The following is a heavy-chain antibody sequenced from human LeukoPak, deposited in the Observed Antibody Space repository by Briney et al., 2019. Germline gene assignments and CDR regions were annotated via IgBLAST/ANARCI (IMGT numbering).Heavy chain of an antibody. CDR1: GGSISSYY. V-gene: IGHV4-59*08. CDR2: IYYSGST. Sequence: SETLSLTCTVSGGSISSYYWSWIRQPPGKGLEWIGYIYYSGSTNYNASLTNRVTISVDTSKNQFSLKLSSVTAADTAVYYCAKYTGTYFDYWGQGTLVTVSS. J-gene: IGHJ4*02. CDR3: AKYTGTYFDY. D-gene: IGHD7-27*01.